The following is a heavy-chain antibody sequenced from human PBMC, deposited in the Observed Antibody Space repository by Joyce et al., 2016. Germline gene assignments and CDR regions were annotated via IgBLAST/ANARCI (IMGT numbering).Heavy chain of an antibody. CDR2: NSAHHGNT. CDR3: ARDIHYYNSSGYYWGAFDI. V-gene: IGHV1-18*01. J-gene: IGHJ3*02. D-gene: IGHD3-22*01. Sequence: QVQLVQSGSEVKKPGASVEVSCKASGYIFTTYGISWVRQAPGQGFEWMGGNSAHHGNTKYAQKFQGRVTMTIDTSTSTAYMELESLRSDDTAVYYCARDIHYYNSSGYYWGAFDIWGQGTMVSVSS. CDR1: GYIFTTYG.